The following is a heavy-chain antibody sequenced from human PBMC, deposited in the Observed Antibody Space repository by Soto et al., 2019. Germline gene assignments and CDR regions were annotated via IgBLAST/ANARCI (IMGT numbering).Heavy chain of an antibody. J-gene: IGHJ5*02. V-gene: IGHV5-10-1*01. CDR2: IDPSDSYT. CDR3: ATHLWFGESTDWFDP. CDR1: GYSFTSYW. D-gene: IGHD3-10*01. Sequence: GESLKISCKGSGYSFTSYWISWVRQMPGKGLEWMGRIDPSDSYTNYSPSFQGHVTISADKSISTAYLQWSSLKASDTAMYYCATHLWFGESTDWFDPWGQGTLVTVSS.